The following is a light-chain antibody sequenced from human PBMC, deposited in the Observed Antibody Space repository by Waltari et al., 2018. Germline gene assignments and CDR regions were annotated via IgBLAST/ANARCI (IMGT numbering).Light chain of an antibody. CDR2: AAS. V-gene: IGKV1-17*01. Sequence: DIQMTQSPSSLSASVGDRVTITCRASQGIRNDLVWYQQKPGKAPKRLIYAASSLRSGVPSRFSASGAGTEFTLTISSLQPEDFATYCGLQHNSYPWTFVQGTKVEFK. CDR1: QGIRND. CDR3: LQHNSYPWT. J-gene: IGKJ1*01.